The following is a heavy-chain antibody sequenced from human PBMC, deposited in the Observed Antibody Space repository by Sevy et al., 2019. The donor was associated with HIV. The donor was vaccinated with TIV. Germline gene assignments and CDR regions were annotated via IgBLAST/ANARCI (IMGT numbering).Heavy chain of an antibody. CDR3: ATTKDYYESSGSPFDY. D-gene: IGHD3-22*01. CDR1: GYTLTQLS. CDR2: FDPEDEET. J-gene: IGHJ4*02. Sequence: ASVKVSCKVSGYTLTQLSMHWVRQAPGKGLEWMGSFDPEDEETIYAQKFQGRVTMTEDRSADTAYMELSSVRSEDTAVYYCATTKDYYESSGSPFDYWGQGTLVTVSS. V-gene: IGHV1-24*01.